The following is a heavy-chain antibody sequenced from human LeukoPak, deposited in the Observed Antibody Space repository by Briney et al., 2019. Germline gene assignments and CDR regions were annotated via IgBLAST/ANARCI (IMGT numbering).Heavy chain of an antibody. CDR1: GYTFTTYY. CDR3: ARNIWFGESNDAFDF. Sequence: GASVKVSCKASGYTFTTYYMHWVRQAPGKGLEWMGKINPTGGSTTYAQKFQGRVTMTRDTSISTAYMELSRLRSDDTGVYYCARNIWFGESNDAFDFWGQGTMVTVSS. D-gene: IGHD3-10*01. V-gene: IGHV1-2*02. CDR2: INPTGGST. J-gene: IGHJ3*01.